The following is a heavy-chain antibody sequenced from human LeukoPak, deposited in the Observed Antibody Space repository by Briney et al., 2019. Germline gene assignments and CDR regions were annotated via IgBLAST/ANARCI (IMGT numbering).Heavy chain of an antibody. CDR2: IKQDGSEK. CDR1: GFTFSSYW. J-gene: IGHJ4*02. CDR3: AREAGGSGNYYFDY. D-gene: IGHD3-10*01. Sequence: GGSLRLSCAASGFTFSSYWMSWVRQAPGKGLEWVANIKQDGSEKYYVDSVKGRFTISRDNAKNTLYLQMNSLRAEDTAVYYCAREAGGSGNYYFDYWGQGTLVTVSS. V-gene: IGHV3-7*03.